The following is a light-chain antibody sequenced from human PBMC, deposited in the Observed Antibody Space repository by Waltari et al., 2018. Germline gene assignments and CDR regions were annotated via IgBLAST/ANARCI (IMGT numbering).Light chain of an antibody. Sequence: DIQLTQSPSFLSASVGDRFTITCRSSQGISNYLAWYQQKPGKAPKLLIHTASTLQGGVPSRFSGGGSGTEFTLTISSLQPEDFATYYCQHRHSYPITFGQGTRLEIK. CDR2: TAS. V-gene: IGKV1-9*01. CDR1: QGISNY. J-gene: IGKJ5*01. CDR3: QHRHSYPIT.